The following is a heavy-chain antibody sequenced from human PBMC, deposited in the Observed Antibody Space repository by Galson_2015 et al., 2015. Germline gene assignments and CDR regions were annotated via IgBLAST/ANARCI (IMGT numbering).Heavy chain of an antibody. CDR3: ARGYNGDDYFDH. V-gene: IGHV4-59*01. J-gene: IGHJ4*02. CDR1: GGSISGYY. Sequence: ETLSLTCTVSGGSISGYYWSWIRQPPGKGLEWIGYIFNSGSTNYNPSLKSRFTISIDTSRNQFSLKLSSVTAADTAVYYCARGYNGDDYFDHWGQGTLVTVSS. D-gene: IGHD1-14*01. CDR2: IFNSGST.